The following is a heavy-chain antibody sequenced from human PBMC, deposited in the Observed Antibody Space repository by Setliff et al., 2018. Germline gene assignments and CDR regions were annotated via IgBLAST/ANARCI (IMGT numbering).Heavy chain of an antibody. Sequence: SGPTLVNPTQTLTLTCSFSGFSLRSSGMAVGWIRQPPGKGLEWIVNIHHSGKAYYNPSLKSRVTMSVDTSKNHVSLKLSSVTAADTAVYYCARAHTWSLPNDNSGYPGWFDPWGQGTLVTVSS. J-gene: IGHJ5*02. CDR3: ARAHTWSLPNDNSGYPGWFDP. CDR1: GFSLRSSGMA. D-gene: IGHD3-22*01. CDR2: IHHSGKA. V-gene: IGHV4-38-2*02.